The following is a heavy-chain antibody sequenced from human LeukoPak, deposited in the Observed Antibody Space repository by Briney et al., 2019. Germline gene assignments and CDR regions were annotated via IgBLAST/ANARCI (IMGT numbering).Heavy chain of an antibody. CDR1: GFTFSTSA. CDR3: AKQGVIAARPDYHYYMDV. CDR2: INNVRSHI. D-gene: IGHD6-6*01. Sequence: GGSLRLSCAASGFTFSTSAMNWVRQAPGKGLEWVSSINNVRSHIYYADSVRGRFTISRDNANNVLYLQMNSLRAEDTAVYYCAKQGVIAARPDYHYYMDVWGKGTTVTVSS. J-gene: IGHJ6*03. V-gene: IGHV3-21*06.